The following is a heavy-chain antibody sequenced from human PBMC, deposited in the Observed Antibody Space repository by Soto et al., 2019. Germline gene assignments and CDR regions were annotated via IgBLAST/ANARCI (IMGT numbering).Heavy chain of an antibody. CDR1: GFILSDCA. CDR3: SRDLSWGSNWYYYMDV. CDR2: ISSSSSVI. V-gene: IGHV3-48*01. J-gene: IGHJ6*03. D-gene: IGHD7-27*01. Sequence: EVQLVESGGGLVQPGGSLRLSCATSGFILSDCAMNWVRQDPGKGLEWVSYISSSSSVIDYADSVKGRFTVSRDNARNSLYLQMNSLRAEVTAVYYCSRDLSWGSNWYYYMDVWGKGTTVTFSS.